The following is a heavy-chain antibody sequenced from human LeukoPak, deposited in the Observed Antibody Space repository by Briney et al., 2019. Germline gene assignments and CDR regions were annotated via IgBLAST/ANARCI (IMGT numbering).Heavy chain of an antibody. CDR3: ARRGTYYYGMDV. J-gene: IGHJ6*04. V-gene: IGHV4-34*01. Sequence: SETLSLTCAVYGGSFSGYYWSWIRQPPGKGLEWIGEINHSGSTNYNPSLKSRVTISVDTSKNQFSLKLSSVTAADTAVYYCARRGTYYYGMDVRGKGTTVTVSS. CDR2: INHSGST. CDR1: GGSFSGYY.